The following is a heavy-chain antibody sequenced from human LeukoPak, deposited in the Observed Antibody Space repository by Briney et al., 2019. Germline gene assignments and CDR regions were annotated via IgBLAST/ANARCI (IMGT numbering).Heavy chain of an antibody. CDR2: IYTSGST. J-gene: IGHJ6*03. Sequence: SEALSLTCTVSGGSISSYYWSWIRQPPGKGLEWIGYIYTSGSTNYNPSLKSRVTILVDTSKNQFSLKLSSVTAADTAVYYCARHVSDYYYYYMDVWGKGTTVTVSS. CDR3: ARHVSDYYYYYMDV. V-gene: IGHV4-4*09. D-gene: IGHD5/OR15-5a*01. CDR1: GGSISSYY.